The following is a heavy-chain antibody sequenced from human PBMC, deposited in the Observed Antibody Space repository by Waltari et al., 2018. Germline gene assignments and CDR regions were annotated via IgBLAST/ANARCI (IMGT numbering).Heavy chain of an antibody. CDR1: GASITSNRHY. J-gene: IGHJ3*01. CDR2: MSYNGAP. Sequence: QLQLQESGPGLVKPSETLSLTCSVSGASITSNRHYWGWIRQPPGQAPEWIGTMSYNGAPYSSPSLKSRLTISSDTSRNQLSLILGSVTAADTAVYYCATYIGASLGTAAFDVWGQGTMVSVSS. CDR3: ATYIGASLGTAAFDV. D-gene: IGHD5-12*01. V-gene: IGHV4-39*01.